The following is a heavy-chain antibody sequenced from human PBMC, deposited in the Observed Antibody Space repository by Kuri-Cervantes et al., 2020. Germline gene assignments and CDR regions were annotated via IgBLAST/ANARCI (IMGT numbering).Heavy chain of an antibody. J-gene: IGHJ6*02. V-gene: IGHV3-48*02. CDR3: VRRQGWSGMDV. Sequence: ETLSLTCAASGFTFSNAWMSWVRQAPGKGLEWVSHTGTTESSKYYADSVKGRFTISRDNGKNSLYLQMNSLRDEDTALYYCVRRQGWSGMDVWGQGTTVTVSS. CDR1: GFTFSNAW. CDR2: TGTTESSK.